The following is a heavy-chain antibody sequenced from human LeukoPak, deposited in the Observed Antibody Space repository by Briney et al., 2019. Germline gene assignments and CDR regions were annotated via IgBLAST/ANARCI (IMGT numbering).Heavy chain of an antibody. CDR2: IYYSGNT. CDR3: ARQTGSGLFTLP. CDR1: GISISSSNSY. D-gene: IGHD3/OR15-3a*01. Sequence: PSETLSLTCTVSGISISSSNSYWGWIRQPPGKGLEWIGSIYYSGNTYYNASLKSQVSISIDTSKNQFSLRLTSVTAADTAVYYCARQTGSGLFTLPGGQGTLVTVSS. J-gene: IGHJ4*02. V-gene: IGHV4-39*01.